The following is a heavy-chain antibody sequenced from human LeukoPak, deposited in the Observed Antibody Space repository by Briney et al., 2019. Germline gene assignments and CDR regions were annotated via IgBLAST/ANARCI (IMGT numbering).Heavy chain of an antibody. D-gene: IGHD3-16*02. J-gene: IGHJ4*02. Sequence: PSETLSLTCTVSGGSISSYYWSWIRQPPGKGLEWIGYIYYSGSTNYNPSLKSRVTISVDTSKNQFSLKLSSVTAADTAVYYCASFSGVWGSYRPDSFDYWGQGTLVTVSS. CDR3: ASFSGVWGSYRPDSFDY. CDR2: IYYSGST. CDR1: GGSISSYY. V-gene: IGHV4-59*01.